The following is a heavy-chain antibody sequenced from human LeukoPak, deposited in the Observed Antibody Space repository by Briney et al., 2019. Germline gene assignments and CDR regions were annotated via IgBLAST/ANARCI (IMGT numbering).Heavy chain of an antibody. J-gene: IGHJ4*02. D-gene: IGHD2-8*01. CDR3: ARQWHGGYFDC. V-gene: IGHV3-7*01. CDR2: IKQDGSEK. Sequence: GGSLRLSCAASGFTLSSYWMSWVRQAPGKGLEWVANIKQDGSEKYYVDSVKGRFTISRDNAKNSLYLQMNSLRAEDTAVYYCARQWHGGYFDCWGQGTLVTVSS. CDR1: GFTLSSYW.